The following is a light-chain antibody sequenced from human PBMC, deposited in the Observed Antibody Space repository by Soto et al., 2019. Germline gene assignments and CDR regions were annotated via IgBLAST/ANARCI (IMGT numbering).Light chain of an antibody. Sequence: DVVMTQSPLSLPVTLGQPASISCRSSQSIVYSDGNAYLSWFQQRPGQSPRRLIYKASNRASGVPDRFSGRGSGTDFTLQISRVEAEDVGIYYCMQGTHWPPTFGRGTRVDIK. CDR1: QSIVYSDGNAY. CDR2: KAS. CDR3: MQGTHWPPT. J-gene: IGKJ1*01. V-gene: IGKV2-30*01.